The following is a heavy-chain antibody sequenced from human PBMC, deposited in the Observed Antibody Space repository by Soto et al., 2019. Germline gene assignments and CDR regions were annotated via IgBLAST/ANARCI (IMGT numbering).Heavy chain of an antibody. CDR3: ARGFFFAPNGIAARPVGGMDV. V-gene: IGHV3-13*05. D-gene: IGHD6-6*01. CDR2: IGTAGDP. Sequence: PGGSLRLSCAASGFTFSSYDMHWVRQATGKGLEWVSAIGTAGDPYYPGSVKGRFTISRENAKNSLYLQMNSLRAGDTAVYYCARGFFFAPNGIAARPVGGMDVWGQGTTVTVSS. J-gene: IGHJ6*02. CDR1: GFTFSSYD.